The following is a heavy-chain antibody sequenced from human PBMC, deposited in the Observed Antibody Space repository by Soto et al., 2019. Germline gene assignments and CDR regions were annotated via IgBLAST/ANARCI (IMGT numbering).Heavy chain of an antibody. CDR1: GYTFTSYG. D-gene: IGHD3-16*01. J-gene: IGHJ5*02. V-gene: IGHV1-18*04. CDR3: ARDATGSTLIYYDYVWGSGRGWFDP. CDR2: ISAYNGNT. Sequence: GASVKVSCKASGYTFTSYGISWVRQAPGQGLEWMGWISAYNGNTNYAQKLQGRVTMTTDTSTSTAYMELRSLRSDDTAVYYCARDATGSTLIYYDYVWGSGRGWFDPWGQGTLVTVSS.